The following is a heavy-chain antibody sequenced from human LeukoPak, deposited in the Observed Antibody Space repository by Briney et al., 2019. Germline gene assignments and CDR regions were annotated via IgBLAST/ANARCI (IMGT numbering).Heavy chain of an antibody. D-gene: IGHD1-26*01. CDR2: ISSSGSTI. CDR3: AKEPREWELPDY. J-gene: IGHJ4*02. V-gene: IGHV3-48*01. Sequence: PGGSLRLSCAASGFTFSSFAMSWVRQAPGKGLEWVSYISSSGSTIYYADSVKGRFTISRDNSRNTLYLQMNSLRVEDTAVYYCAKEPREWELPDYWGQGTLVTVSS. CDR1: GFTFSSFA.